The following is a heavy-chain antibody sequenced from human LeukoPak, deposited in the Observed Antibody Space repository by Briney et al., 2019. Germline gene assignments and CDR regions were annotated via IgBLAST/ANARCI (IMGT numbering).Heavy chain of an antibody. V-gene: IGHV3-74*03. D-gene: IGHD4-17*01. CDR3: ARGIYGDSVAFDH. CDR2: LDGDGSTT. CDR1: GFTFSSYY. J-gene: IGHJ4*02. Sequence: GGSLRLSCAASGFTFSSYYMNWVRQAPGKGLVWVSRLDGDGSTTKYAVSAQGRFTSSKDNARNMLYLQMNSLGAEDTAVYYCARGIYGDSVAFDHWGRGTLVTVSS.